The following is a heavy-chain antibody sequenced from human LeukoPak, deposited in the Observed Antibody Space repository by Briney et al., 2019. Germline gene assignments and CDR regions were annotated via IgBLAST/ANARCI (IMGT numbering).Heavy chain of an antibody. V-gene: IGHV6-1*01. Sequence: SQTLSLTCAICGDSVSSLSAACNWIRQSPSRVVECLRRTYCRSKWYSDYATSVKSRITNNPDTSKNQFSLKLKSVSPKDTALYYCASGVTKDTLGYDYHGMDVWGQGTTVTVSS. D-gene: IGHD4-17*01. J-gene: IGHJ6*02. CDR1: GDSVSSLSAA. CDR3: ASGVTKDTLGYDYHGMDV. CDR2: TYCRSKWYS.